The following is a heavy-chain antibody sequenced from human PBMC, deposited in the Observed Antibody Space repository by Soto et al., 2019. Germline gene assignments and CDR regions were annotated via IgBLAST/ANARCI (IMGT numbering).Heavy chain of an antibody. V-gene: IGHV3-7*01. Sequence: GGSLRLSCAASGFSFSDSWMDWVRQAPGKGPEWVANIKEDGSEKNYVDSVKGRFTISRDNANNSLYLQMNSLRAEDTAVYYCASLGRHGWGQGTTVTVSS. CDR2: IKEDGSEK. D-gene: IGHD3-16*01. CDR3: ASLGRHG. J-gene: IGHJ6*02. CDR1: GFSFSDSW.